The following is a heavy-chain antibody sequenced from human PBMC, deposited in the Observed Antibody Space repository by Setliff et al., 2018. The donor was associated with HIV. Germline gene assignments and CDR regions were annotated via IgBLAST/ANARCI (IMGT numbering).Heavy chain of an antibody. CDR3: ARTLRAAAMGDVDY. D-gene: IGHD5-18*01. J-gene: IGHJ4*02. V-gene: IGHV4-38-2*01. Sequence: PSETLSLTCAVSGYSISSGYYWGWIRQPPGKGLEWIGRIYHSGSTYNNPSLKSRVTISVDTSKNQFSLKLTSVTAADTAVYYCARTLRAAAMGDVDYWGQGTLVTVSS. CDR2: IYHSGST. CDR1: GYSISSGYY.